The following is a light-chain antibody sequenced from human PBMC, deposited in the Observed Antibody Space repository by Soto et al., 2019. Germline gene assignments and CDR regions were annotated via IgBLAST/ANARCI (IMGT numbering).Light chain of an antibody. V-gene: IGLV2-14*01. CDR1: SSDVGGYNY. J-gene: IGLJ1*01. Sequence: QSALTQPASVSGAPGQSITISCTRTSSDVGGYNYVSWYQQHPGKAPKLMIYEVSNRPSGVSNRFSGSKSGNTASLTISGLQAEEEAYCYCSSHTRRSSPDVLGDGTKGT. CDR3: SSHTRRSSPDV. CDR2: EVS.